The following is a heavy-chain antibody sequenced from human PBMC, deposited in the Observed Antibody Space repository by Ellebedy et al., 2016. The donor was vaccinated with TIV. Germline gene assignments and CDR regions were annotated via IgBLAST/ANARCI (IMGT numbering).Heavy chain of an antibody. Sequence: GESLKISXAASGFTFSSYSMNWVRQAPGKGLEWVSSISSSSSYIYYADSVKGRFTISRDNAKNSLYLQMNSLRAEDTAVYYFARTTMLRGVIISPIILFDYWGQGTLVTVSS. CDR1: GFTFSSYS. CDR2: ISSSSSYI. J-gene: IGHJ4*02. D-gene: IGHD3-10*01. CDR3: ARTTMLRGVIISPIILFDY. V-gene: IGHV3-21*01.